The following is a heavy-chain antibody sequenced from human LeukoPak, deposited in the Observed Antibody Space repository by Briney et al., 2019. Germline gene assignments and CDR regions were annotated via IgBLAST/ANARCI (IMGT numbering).Heavy chain of an antibody. CDR2: ISYDGSNK. CDR1: GFTFSSYA. Sequence: PGGSLRLSCAASGFTFSSYAMHWVRQAPGKGLEWVAVISYDGSNKYYADSVKGRFTISRDNAKNSLYLQMNSLRAEDTAVYYCARDCRSGGSCYSTAINDYWGQGTLVTVSS. J-gene: IGHJ4*02. CDR3: ARDCRSGGSCYSTAINDY. D-gene: IGHD2-15*01. V-gene: IGHV3-30-3*01.